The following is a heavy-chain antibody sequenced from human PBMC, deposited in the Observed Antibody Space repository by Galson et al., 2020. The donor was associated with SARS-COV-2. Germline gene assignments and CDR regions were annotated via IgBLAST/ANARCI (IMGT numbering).Heavy chain of an antibody. CDR1: GGSITSGDFC. Sequence: ETSQTLSLTCIVSGGSITSGDFCWSWIRQPPGKGLEWIGYIYCNGSTYYNPSLKSRVRPSVDTSKNQFSLNLSSVTAADMAVYYCARVVDPSGGASGCDYWAQGIPGAVCS. J-gene: IGHJ4*02. CDR2: IYCNGST. CDR3: ARVVDPSGGASGCDY. D-gene: IGHD1-26*01. V-gene: IGHV4-30-4*01.